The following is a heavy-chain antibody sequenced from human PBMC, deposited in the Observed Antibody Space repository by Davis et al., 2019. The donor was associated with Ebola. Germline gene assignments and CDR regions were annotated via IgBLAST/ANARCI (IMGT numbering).Heavy chain of an antibody. V-gene: IGHV4-34*01. CDR1: GFTFSSYA. CDR3: ARGPISFSVYYYYGMDV. Sequence: GSLRLSCAASGFTFSSYAMSWIRQSPGKGLEWVGEINHSGSTNYNPSLKSRVTISVDTSKNQFSLKLSSVTAADTAVYYCARGPISFSVYYYYGMDVWGQGTTVTVSS. J-gene: IGHJ6*02. D-gene: IGHD3-10*01. CDR2: INHSGST.